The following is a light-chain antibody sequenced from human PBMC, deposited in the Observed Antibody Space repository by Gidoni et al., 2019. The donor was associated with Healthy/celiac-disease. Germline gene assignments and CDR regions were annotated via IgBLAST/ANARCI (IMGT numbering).Light chain of an antibody. J-gene: IGKJ4*01. CDR2: DAS. V-gene: IGKV1-33*01. CDR1: QDISNY. Sequence: DIQMTQSPSSLSASVGDRVTITCQASQDISNYLNWYQQKPGKAPKLLIYDASNLETGVPSRFSGSGSGTDFTFTSSSLQPEYIATYYCQQYDNPLTFGGGTKVEIK. CDR3: QQYDNPLT.